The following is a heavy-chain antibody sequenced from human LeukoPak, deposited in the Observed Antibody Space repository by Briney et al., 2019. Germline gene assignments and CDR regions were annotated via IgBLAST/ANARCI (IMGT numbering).Heavy chain of an antibody. CDR3: ARVKAGYYYYMDV. CDR1: GFTFSSYA. Sequence: GGSLRLSCAASGFTFSSYAMSWVRQAPGKGLEWVSVIYSGGSTYYADSVKGRFTISRDNSKNTLYLQMNSLRAEDTAVYYCARVKAGYYYYMDVWGKGITVTVSS. CDR2: IYSGGST. J-gene: IGHJ6*03. V-gene: IGHV3-53*01. D-gene: IGHD3-10*01.